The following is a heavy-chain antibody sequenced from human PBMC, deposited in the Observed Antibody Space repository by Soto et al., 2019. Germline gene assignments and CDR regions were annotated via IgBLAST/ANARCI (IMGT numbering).Heavy chain of an antibody. CDR3: ARFETVNVHAFEI. D-gene: IGHD4-17*01. CDR2: ISSNSEYI. V-gene: IGHV3-21*01. CDR1: GFTFSSYS. J-gene: IGHJ3*02. Sequence: EVQLVEFGGGLVKPGGSLRLSCGASGFTFSSYSMNWLRQVPGMGLEWVSSISSNSEYIVYADSLKGRFTISRDNAKNSLYLQMDSLRAEDTAVYYCARFETVNVHAFEIWGQGTMVTVSS.